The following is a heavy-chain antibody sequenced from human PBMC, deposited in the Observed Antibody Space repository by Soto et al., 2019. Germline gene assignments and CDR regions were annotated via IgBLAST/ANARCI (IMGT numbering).Heavy chain of an antibody. Sequence: SATLSLTCTVSGASIASSSYYWAWIRQPPGKGLEWVGSIHYSGTTSYNPSLKCRVTISIDTSQSQFSLKLRYVSPAHAAVYYCARPEYSDCYLGCCDKGTPVTVSS. J-gene: IGHJ4*02. CDR2: IHYSGTT. D-gene: IGHD4-4*01. CDR3: ARPEYSDCYLGC. CDR1: GASIASSSYY. V-gene: IGHV4-39*01.